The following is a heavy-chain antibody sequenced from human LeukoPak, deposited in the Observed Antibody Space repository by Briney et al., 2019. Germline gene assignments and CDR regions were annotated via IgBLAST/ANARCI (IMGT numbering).Heavy chain of an antibody. Sequence: ASVKVSCKASGYTFTSYTMHWVRQAPGQRLEWMEWINTGNGNTKYSQEFQGRVTITRDTSASTAYMELSSLRSEDMAVYYCARAAGNGPFYYYYYYMDVWGKGTTVTVSS. CDR1: GYTFTSYT. D-gene: IGHD4-23*01. CDR2: INTGNGNT. CDR3: ARAAGNGPFYYYYYYMDV. J-gene: IGHJ6*03. V-gene: IGHV1-3*03.